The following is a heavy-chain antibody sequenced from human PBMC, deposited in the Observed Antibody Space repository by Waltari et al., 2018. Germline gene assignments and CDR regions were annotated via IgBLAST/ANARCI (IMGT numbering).Heavy chain of an antibody. CDR3: ARDCKSCVHCYAMDV. D-gene: IGHD2-15*01. Sequence: EVQLVESGGGLVKPGGSLRLSCAASGFTFSSSNMNWVRQAPGKGLEWVSSISSRGDYIAYADSVKGRFIISRDNANNSVHLQMDSLTAEDTAVYYCARDCKSCVHCYAMDVWGQGTTVTVSS. J-gene: IGHJ6*02. CDR1: GFTFSSSN. CDR2: ISSRGDYI. V-gene: IGHV3-21*02.